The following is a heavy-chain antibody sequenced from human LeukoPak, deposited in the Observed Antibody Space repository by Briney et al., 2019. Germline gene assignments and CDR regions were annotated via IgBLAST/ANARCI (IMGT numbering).Heavy chain of an antibody. V-gene: IGHV1-69*13. CDR1: GGTFSSYA. D-gene: IGHD3-10*01. Sequence: SVKVSCKASGGTFSSYAISWVRQAPGHGLEWMGGIIPIFGTANYAQKFQGRVTITADESTSTAYMELSSLRSEDTAVYYCARDRGSYGSGSYPLDYWGQGTLVTVSS. CDR3: ARDRGSYGSGSYPLDY. J-gene: IGHJ4*02. CDR2: IIPIFGTA.